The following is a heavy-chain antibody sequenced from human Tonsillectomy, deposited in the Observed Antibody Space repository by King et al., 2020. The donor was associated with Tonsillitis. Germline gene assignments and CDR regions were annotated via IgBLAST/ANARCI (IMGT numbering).Heavy chain of an antibody. CDR3: ARELRYFDWLPSTDSPGAFDI. CDR2: ISSSSSTI. Sequence: VQLVESGGGLVQPGGSLRLSCAASGFTFSSYSMNWVRQAPGKGLEWVSYISSSSSTIYYADSVKGRFTISRDNAKNSLYLQMNSLRAEDTAVYYCARELRYFDWLPSTDSPGAFDIWGQGTMVTVSS. D-gene: IGHD3-9*01. CDR1: GFTFSSYS. V-gene: IGHV3-48*01. J-gene: IGHJ3*02.